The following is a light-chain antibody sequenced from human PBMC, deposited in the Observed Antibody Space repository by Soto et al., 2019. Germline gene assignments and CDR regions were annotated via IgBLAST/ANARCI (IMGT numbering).Light chain of an antibody. J-gene: IGLJ2*01. Sequence: QSVLTQPPSVSGAPGQRVTISCTGSSSNIGAGYDVHWYQQLPGTAPKLLIYGNSNRPSGVPDRFSGSNSGTSASLAITGLQAEDEADYDCQSYDSSLSAVVFCGGTKLTVL. CDR1: SSNIGAGYD. CDR3: QSYDSSLSAVV. CDR2: GNS. V-gene: IGLV1-40*01.